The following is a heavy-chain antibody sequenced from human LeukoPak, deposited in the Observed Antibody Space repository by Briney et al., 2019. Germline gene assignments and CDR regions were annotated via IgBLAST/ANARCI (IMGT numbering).Heavy chain of an antibody. CDR3: AKRFCSGGSCNYYYYYGMDV. V-gene: IGHV3-23*01. Sequence: GGSLRLSCAASGFTFSSYAMSWVRQAPGQGLDSVSAISGSGGSTYYADSVRGRFTISRDNSRRTLYLQMNSLRVEDTSVYYCAKRFCSGGSCNYYYYYGMDVWGQGTTVTVSS. J-gene: IGHJ6*02. CDR1: GFTFSSYA. CDR2: ISGSGGST. D-gene: IGHD2-15*01.